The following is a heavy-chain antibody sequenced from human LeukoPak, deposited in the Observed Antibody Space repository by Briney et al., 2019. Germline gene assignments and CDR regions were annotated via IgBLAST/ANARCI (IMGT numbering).Heavy chain of an antibody. J-gene: IGHJ2*01. CDR3: ARDCGIFHNWYFDL. V-gene: IGHV1-69*05. CDR2: IIPIFGTA. Sequence: SVKVSCKASGGTFSSYAISWVRQAPGQGLEWMGGIIPIFGTANYAQKFQGRVTITTDESTSTAYMELSSLRSEDTAVYYCARDCGIFHNWYFDLWGRGTLVTVSS. CDR1: GGTFSSYA. D-gene: IGHD2-15*01.